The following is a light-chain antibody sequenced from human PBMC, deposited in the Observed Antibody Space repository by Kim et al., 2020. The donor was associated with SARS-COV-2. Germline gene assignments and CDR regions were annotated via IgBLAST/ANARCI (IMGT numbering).Light chain of an antibody. Sequence: EIVLTQSPGTLSLSPGERATLSCTASQSVSSRSLAWYQQKPGQAPRVLISGASSRATGIPDRFSGSGSGTDFTLTISRLEPEDFAVYYFQQYGTSPRTFGQGTKVDIK. CDR3: QQYGTSPRT. CDR1: QSVSSRS. V-gene: IGKV3-20*01. J-gene: IGKJ1*01. CDR2: GAS.